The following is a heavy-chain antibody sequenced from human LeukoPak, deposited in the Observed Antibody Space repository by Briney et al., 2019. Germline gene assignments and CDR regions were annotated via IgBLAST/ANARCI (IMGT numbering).Heavy chain of an antibody. V-gene: IGHV3-23*01. Sequence: PGGSLRLSCAASGFTFSDYSMRWVRQAPGKGLEWVSVVSGSGDNTNYADSVKGRFTISRDNSKSTLFLQMNSLRAEDTAVYFCTRDSALLGVAFDLWGQGTVVTVSS. CDR2: VSGSGDNT. CDR1: GFTFSDYS. D-gene: IGHD2-15*01. J-gene: IGHJ3*01. CDR3: TRDSALLGVAFDL.